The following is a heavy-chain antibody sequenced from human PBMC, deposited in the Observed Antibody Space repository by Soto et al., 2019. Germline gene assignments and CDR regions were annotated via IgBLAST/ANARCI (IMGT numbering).Heavy chain of an antibody. V-gene: IGHV3-23*01. CDR1: GFPFSNYA. D-gene: IGHD6-25*01. CDR3: AKGSASGSPYFFDF. J-gene: IGHJ4*02. Sequence: PGGSLRLSCAASGFPFSNYAMSWVRRAPGKGLEWVSAITGGGDSTWSADSVKGRFTISRDNSRTTLYLQMSSLRADDTAVYYCAKGSASGSPYFFDFWGQGTLVTVSS. CDR2: ITGGGDST.